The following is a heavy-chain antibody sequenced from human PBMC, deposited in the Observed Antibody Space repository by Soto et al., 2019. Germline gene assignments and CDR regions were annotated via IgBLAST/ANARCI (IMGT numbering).Heavy chain of an antibody. J-gene: IGHJ5*02. CDR3: AILRGYGGNTMNWFDP. CDR2: IIPIFGTA. V-gene: IGHV1-69*01. D-gene: IGHD4-17*01. CDR1: GGTFSSYA. Sequence: QVQLVQSGAEVKKPGSSVKVSCKASGGTFSSYAISWVRQAPGQGLEWMGGIIPIFGTANYAQKFQGRVTVTADESTSTAYMELSSLRSEDTAVYYCAILRGYGGNTMNWFDPWGQGTLVTVSS.